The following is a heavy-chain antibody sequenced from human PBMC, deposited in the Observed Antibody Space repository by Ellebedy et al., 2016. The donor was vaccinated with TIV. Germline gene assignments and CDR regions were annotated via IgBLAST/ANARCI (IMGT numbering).Heavy chain of an antibody. Sequence: ASVKVSXXASGYTFTGYYMHWVRQAPGQGLEWMGWINPNSGGTNYAQKFQGWVTMTRDTSISTAYMELSRLRSDDTAVYYCARRYCSSTSCYSDYWGQGTLVTVSS. CDR3: ARRYCSSTSCYSDY. V-gene: IGHV1-2*04. J-gene: IGHJ4*02. CDR1: GYTFTGYY. CDR2: INPNSGGT. D-gene: IGHD2-2*01.